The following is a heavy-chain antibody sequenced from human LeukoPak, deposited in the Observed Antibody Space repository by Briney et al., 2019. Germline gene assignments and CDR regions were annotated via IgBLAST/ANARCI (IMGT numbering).Heavy chain of an antibody. D-gene: IGHD3-10*01. J-gene: IGHJ6*03. V-gene: IGHV4-59*01. Sequence: SETLSLTCTVSGGSISSYHWSWIRQPPGKGLEWIGYIYYSGSTNYNPSLKSRVTISVDTSKNQFSLKLSSVTAADTAVYYCARGGGSGSYYFGSYYYYYMDVWGKGTTVTVSS. CDR1: GGSISSYH. CDR3: ARGGGSGSYYFGSYYYYYMDV. CDR2: IYYSGST.